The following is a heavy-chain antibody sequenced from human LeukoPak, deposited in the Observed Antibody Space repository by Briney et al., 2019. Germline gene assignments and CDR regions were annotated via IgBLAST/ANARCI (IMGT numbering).Heavy chain of an antibody. CDR1: GFTFSSYA. V-gene: IGHV3-23*01. J-gene: IGHJ3*02. D-gene: IGHD3-3*01. Sequence: GGSLRLSCAASGFTFSSYAMSWVRQAPGKGLEWVSGISGSGGSTYYADSVTGRFTISRDNSKNTLYLQMNSLRAEDTAVYYCSDFWSGYFPHAFDIWGQGTMVTVSS. CDR3: SDFWSGYFPHAFDI. CDR2: ISGSGGST.